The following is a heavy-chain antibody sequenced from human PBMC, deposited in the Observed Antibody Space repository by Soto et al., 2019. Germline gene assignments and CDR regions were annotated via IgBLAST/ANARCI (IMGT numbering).Heavy chain of an antibody. V-gene: IGHV4-39*01. CDR1: GGSISNNNYH. D-gene: IGHD3-16*01. J-gene: IGHJ4*02. Sequence: SETLSLTCSVSGGSISNNNYHRGWIRQPPGKGLEWMGSIYYRGNTYYNPSLRSRITISVDTSRNQFSLALSSVTAADTAVYFCARLRGGCPADFWGQGTLVTVSS. CDR3: ARLRGGCPADF. CDR2: IYYRGNT.